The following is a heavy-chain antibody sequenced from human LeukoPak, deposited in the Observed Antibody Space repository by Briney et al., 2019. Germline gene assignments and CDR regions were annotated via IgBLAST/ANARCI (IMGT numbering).Heavy chain of an antibody. Sequence: GGSLRLSCAASGFTFSSYAMHWVRQTPGEALEWVAVISYDGSQKYYADSVKGRFTVSRDNSKNTVYLQMNSLRREDTAVYYCARDGGQWLPHEYWGQGTLVTVSS. CDR3: ARDGGQWLPHEY. D-gene: IGHD6-19*01. CDR2: ISYDGSQK. V-gene: IGHV3-30*04. CDR1: GFTFSSYA. J-gene: IGHJ4*02.